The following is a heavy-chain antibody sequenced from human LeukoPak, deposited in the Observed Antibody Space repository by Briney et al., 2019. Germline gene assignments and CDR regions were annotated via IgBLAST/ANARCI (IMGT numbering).Heavy chain of an antibody. D-gene: IGHD2-21*01. V-gene: IGHV1-46*01. J-gene: IGHJ4*02. CDR2: INPSGGDT. CDR1: GYTFTRYY. CDR3: ARENGGEDY. Sequence: ASVKVSCKASGYTFTRYYMHWVRQAPGQGLERMGMINPSGGDTTYAQKLQGRVTMTRDTSTSTVYMELSSLRSEDTAVYYCARENGGEDYWGQGTLVTVSS.